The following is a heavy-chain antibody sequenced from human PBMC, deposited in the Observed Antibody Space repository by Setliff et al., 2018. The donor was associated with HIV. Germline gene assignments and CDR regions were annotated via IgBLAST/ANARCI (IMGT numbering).Heavy chain of an antibody. Sequence: PSETLSLTCAVYGGSCSDYYWSWIRQPPGKGLEWIGEINHSGSTNYNPSLKSRVTISVDTSKTQFPLKLSSVTAADTAVYHCARDLSQPQFVVTPLDAFDIWGQGTMVTVSS. CDR3: ARDLSQPQFVVTPLDAFDI. CDR1: GGSCSDYY. CDR2: INHSGST. J-gene: IGHJ3*02. D-gene: IGHD2-21*01. V-gene: IGHV4-34*01.